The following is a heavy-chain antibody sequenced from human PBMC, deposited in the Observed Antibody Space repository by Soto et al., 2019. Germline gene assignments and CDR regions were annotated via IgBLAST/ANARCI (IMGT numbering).Heavy chain of an antibody. CDR2: IWYDGSNK. D-gene: IGHD1-26*01. CDR3: ARDLLPFGGSSSLDY. Sequence: QVQLVESGGGVVQPGRSLRLSCAASGFTFSSYGMHWVRQAPGKGLEWVAVIWYDGSNKYYADSVKGRFTISRDNSKNTLYLQMNSLRAEDTAVYYCARDLLPFGGSSSLDYWGQGTLVTVSS. J-gene: IGHJ4*02. CDR1: GFTFSSYG. V-gene: IGHV3-33*01.